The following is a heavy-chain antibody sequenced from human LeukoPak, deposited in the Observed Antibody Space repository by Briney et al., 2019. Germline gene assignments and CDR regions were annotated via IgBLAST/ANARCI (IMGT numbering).Heavy chain of an antibody. CDR3: ARPNITSYYDSRGYDAFDV. D-gene: IGHD3-22*01. V-gene: IGHV5-51*01. J-gene: IGHJ3*01. CDR2: IYPDDSDT. CDR1: GYNFASYW. Sequence: GESLKISCKGSGYNFASYWIAWVRQMPGKGLEWMGIIYPDDSDTRYSPSFQGQVTISADKSIRTAYLQWSSLKASDTAMYYCARPNITSYYDSRGYDAFDVWGQGTMLTVSS.